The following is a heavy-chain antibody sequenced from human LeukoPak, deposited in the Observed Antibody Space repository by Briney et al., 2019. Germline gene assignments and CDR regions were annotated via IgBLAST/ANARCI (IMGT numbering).Heavy chain of an antibody. V-gene: IGHV1-3*03. CDR1: GYTFTSYD. J-gene: IGHJ6*03. D-gene: IGHD2-2*01. CDR2: INAGNGNT. Sequence: ASVKVSCKASGYTFTSYDINWVRQAPGQRLEWMGWINAGNGNTKYSQEFQGRVTITRDTSASTAYMELSSLRSEDMAVYYCARGGYCSSTSCYGHMDVWGKGTTVTVSS. CDR3: ARGGYCSSTSCYGHMDV.